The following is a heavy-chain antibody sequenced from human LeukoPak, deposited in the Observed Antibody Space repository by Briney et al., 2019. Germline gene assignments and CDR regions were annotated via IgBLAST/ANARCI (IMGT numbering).Heavy chain of an antibody. J-gene: IGHJ6*03. CDR1: GYSVSSGYY. D-gene: IGHD2-2*01. CDR3: ARGVVPPFYYYYSYMDV. Sequence: SETLSLTCTVSGYSVSSGYYWGWIRQPPGKGLEWIGNIYQSGSTNYSPSLKSRVIISVDTSKNQFSLKLSSVTAADTAVYYCARGVVPPFYYYYSYMDVWGKGTPVIV. CDR2: IYQSGST. V-gene: IGHV4-38-2*02.